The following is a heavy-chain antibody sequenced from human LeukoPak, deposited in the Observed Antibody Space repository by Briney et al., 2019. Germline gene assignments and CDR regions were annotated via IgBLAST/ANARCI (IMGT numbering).Heavy chain of an antibody. V-gene: IGHV3-49*04. CDR3: SRDPRLLDF. J-gene: IGHJ4*02. CDR2: IRNKAYGGTT. CDR1: GFTFDAYA. D-gene: IGHD5-18*01. Sequence: GGSLRLSCTASGFTFDAYAMTWVRQAPGKGLEWVGFIRNKAYGGTTEYAASVRGRFTISKDDSKIIAYLQMNSLKTEDTAVYYCSRDPRLLDFWGQGTLVTVTS.